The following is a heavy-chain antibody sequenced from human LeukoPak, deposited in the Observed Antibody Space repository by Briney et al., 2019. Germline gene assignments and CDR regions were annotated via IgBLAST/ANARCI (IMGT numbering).Heavy chain of an antibody. CDR2: ISGSGGST. V-gene: IGHV3-23*01. CDR1: GFTFSSYA. Sequence: GSLRLSCAASGFTFSSYAMSWVRQSPGKGLEWVSAISGSGGSTFYADSVTGRFTISRDNSKNTLYLQMNSLRAEDTAVYYCARQRGYCSSGSCYFDYWGQGTLVTVSS. CDR3: ARQRGYCSSGSCYFDY. D-gene: IGHD2-15*01. J-gene: IGHJ4*02.